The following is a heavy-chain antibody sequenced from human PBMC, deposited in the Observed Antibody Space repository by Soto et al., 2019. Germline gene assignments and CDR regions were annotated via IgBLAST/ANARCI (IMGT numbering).Heavy chain of an antibody. CDR3: AREGYSGPSDY. V-gene: IGHV1-2*02. D-gene: IGHD5-12*01. CDR2: INPNSGGT. Sequence: ASVKVSCKASGYTFTGYYMHWVRQAPGQGLEWMGWINPNSGGTNYAQKFQGRVTITRDTSASTAYMELSSLRSEDTAVYYCAREGYSGPSDYWGQGTLVTVSS. CDR1: GYTFTGYY. J-gene: IGHJ4*02.